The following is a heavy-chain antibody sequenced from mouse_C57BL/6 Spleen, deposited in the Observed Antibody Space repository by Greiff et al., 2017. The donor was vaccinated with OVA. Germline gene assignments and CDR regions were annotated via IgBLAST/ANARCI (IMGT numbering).Heavy chain of an antibody. V-gene: IGHV3-6*01. J-gene: IGHJ2*01. Sequence: EVKLMESGPGLVKPSQSLSLTCSVTGYSITSGYYWNWIRQFPGNKLEWMGYISYDGSNNYNPSLKNRISITRDTSKNQFFLKLNSVTTEDTATYYCARDYGYDRRGLFDYWGQGTTLTVSS. CDR3: ARDYGYDRRGLFDY. D-gene: IGHD2-2*01. CDR2: ISYDGSN. CDR1: GYSITSGYY.